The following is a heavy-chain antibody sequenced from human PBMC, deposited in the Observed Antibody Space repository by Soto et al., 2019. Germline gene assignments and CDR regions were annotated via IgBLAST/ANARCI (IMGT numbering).Heavy chain of an antibody. CDR3: AEDNSAVAFDY. CDR1: GGTFSSYA. CDR2: IIPIFGTA. D-gene: IGHD6-19*01. J-gene: IGHJ4*02. V-gene: IGHV1-69*01. Sequence: QVQLVQSGAEVKKPGSSVKVSCKASGGTFSSYAISWVRQAPGQGLEWMGGIIPIFGTANYAQKFQGRVTNSGDQSPSPGYMELSSLRSEDTGVDYCAEDNSAVAFDYWGQGTLVTVSS.